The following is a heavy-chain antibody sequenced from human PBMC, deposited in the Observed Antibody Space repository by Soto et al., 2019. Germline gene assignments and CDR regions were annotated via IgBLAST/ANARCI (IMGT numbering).Heavy chain of an antibody. CDR3: AKDYGSGYSGYWGFDY. CDR1: GFTFSSYA. CDR2: ISGSGGST. V-gene: IGHV3-23*01. D-gene: IGHD5-12*01. J-gene: IGHJ4*02. Sequence: PGGSLRLSCAASGFTFSSYAMSWVRQAPGKGLEWVSAISGSGGSTYYADSVKGRFTISRDNSKNTLYLQMNSLGAEDTAVYYCAKDYGSGYSGYWGFDYWGQGTLVTVSS.